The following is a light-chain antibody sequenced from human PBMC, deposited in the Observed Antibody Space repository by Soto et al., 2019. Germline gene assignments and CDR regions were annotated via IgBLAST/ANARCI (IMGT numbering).Light chain of an antibody. CDR2: DDG. Sequence: SYDLTQPPSVSVAPGQTARITCGGNNIGGKSLHWYQQKPGQAPVLVVYDDGDRPSGIPERFSGSNSGNTATLTISRVEAGDEVEYYCQVWDNNYDHYVFGTGTNVTVL. CDR3: QVWDNNYDHYV. CDR1: NIGGKS. V-gene: IGLV3-21*02. J-gene: IGLJ1*01.